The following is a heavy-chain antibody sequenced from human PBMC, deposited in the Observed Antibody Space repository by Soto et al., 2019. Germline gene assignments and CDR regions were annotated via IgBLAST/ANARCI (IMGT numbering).Heavy chain of an antibody. V-gene: IGHV1-18*01. Sequence: ASVKVSCKASGYTFTSYGISWVRQAPGQGLEWMGWISAYNGNTNYAQKLQGRVTMTTDTSTSTAYMELRSLRSDDTAVYYCARDFRDIVVVPAASLFISADAFDIWGQGTMVTVSS. D-gene: IGHD2-2*01. CDR3: ARDFRDIVVVPAASLFISADAFDI. CDR1: GYTFTSYG. J-gene: IGHJ3*02. CDR2: ISAYNGNT.